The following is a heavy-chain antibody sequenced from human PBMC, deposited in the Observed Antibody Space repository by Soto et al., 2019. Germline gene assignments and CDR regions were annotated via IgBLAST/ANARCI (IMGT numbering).Heavy chain of an antibody. V-gene: IGHV4-61*01. J-gene: IGHJ6*02. CDR3: ARWAYGMDV. Sequence: QVQLQESGPGLVKPSETLSLTCTVSGGSVSSWNYYWSWIRQPPGKGLEWIGYILYSGSGSTNYNPSLKGRVTISVDTSKNQFSLKLSSVTPADTAVYYCARWAYGMDVWGQGTTVTVSS. CDR1: GGSVSSWNYY. CDR2: ILYSGSGST.